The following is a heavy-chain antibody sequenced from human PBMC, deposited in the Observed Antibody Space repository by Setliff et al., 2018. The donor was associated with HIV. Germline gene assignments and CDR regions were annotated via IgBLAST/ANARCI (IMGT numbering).Heavy chain of an antibody. J-gene: IGHJ4*02. CDR3: ARRIFHSSFPSFDS. CDR1: GDSIGTTTYY. CDR2: IYYKGIT. V-gene: IGHV4-39*01. Sequence: PSETLSLTCAVSGDSIGTTTYYWGWIRQPPGKGLEWIGCIYYKGITYYSPSLKGRFTISVYTSKNQFSLKVTSVTAADTAVYYCARRIFHSSFPSFDSWGQGTLVTVSS. D-gene: IGHD2-15*01.